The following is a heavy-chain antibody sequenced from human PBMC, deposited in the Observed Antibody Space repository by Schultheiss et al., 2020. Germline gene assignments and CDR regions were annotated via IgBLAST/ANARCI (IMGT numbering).Heavy chain of an antibody. V-gene: IGHV1-69*13. CDR3: ARGEGVTGWFDP. Sequence: SVKVSCKASGYTFTSYYMHWVRQAPGQGLEWMGGIIPIFGTANYAQKFQGRVTITADESTSTAYMELRSLRSDDTAVYYCARGEGVTGWFDPWGQGTLVTVSS. D-gene: IGHD2-21*02. J-gene: IGHJ5*02. CDR1: GYTFTSYY. CDR2: IIPIFGTA.